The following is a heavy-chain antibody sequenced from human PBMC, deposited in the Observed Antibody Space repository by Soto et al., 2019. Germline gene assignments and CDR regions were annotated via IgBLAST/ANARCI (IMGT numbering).Heavy chain of an antibody. CDR3: ARIGDVPYYYYGMYV. D-gene: IGHD3-16*01. CDR2: INGYNGNT. V-gene: IGHV1-18*01. J-gene: IGHJ6*02. CDR1: GYIFTSYG. Sequence: QVQLVQSGAEVKKPGASVKVSCKASGYIFTSYGVSWVRQAPGQGLEWLGWINGYNGNTNYGQNFQGRVTMTTDTSTSTAYMELRSQRSDDTAVYYCARIGDVPYYYYGMYVWGQGTTVIVSS.